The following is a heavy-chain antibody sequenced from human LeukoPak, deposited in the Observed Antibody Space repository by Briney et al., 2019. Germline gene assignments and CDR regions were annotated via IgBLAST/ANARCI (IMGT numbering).Heavy chain of an antibody. CDR2: INPSGGST. J-gene: IGHJ4*02. D-gene: IGHD3-22*01. CDR1: GYTFTSYY. V-gene: IGHV1-46*01. Sequence: ASVKVSCKASGYTFTSYYMHWVRQAPGQGLEWMGIINPSGGSTSYAQKFQGRVTMTRDMSTSTVYMELSSLRSEDTAVYYCVREDSRITMILNGHFDYWGQGTLVTVSS. CDR3: VREDSRITMILNGHFDY.